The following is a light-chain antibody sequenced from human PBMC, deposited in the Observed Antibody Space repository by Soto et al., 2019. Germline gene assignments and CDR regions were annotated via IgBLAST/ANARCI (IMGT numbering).Light chain of an antibody. J-gene: IGKJ1*01. V-gene: IGKV1-9*01. Sequence: IQLTQSPSSLSASVGDRVTITCRASQDIAIYLAWYQQKPGEAPKLLIYAASTLYGGVPSRFSGSGSGTDFALTITSLQAEDFATYYCQQYNGYSRTFGQGTKVDIK. CDR3: QQYNGYSRT. CDR1: QDIAIY. CDR2: AAS.